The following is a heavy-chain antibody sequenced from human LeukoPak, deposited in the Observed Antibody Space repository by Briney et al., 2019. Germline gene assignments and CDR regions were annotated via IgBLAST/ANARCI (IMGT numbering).Heavy chain of an antibody. D-gene: IGHD2-2*01. CDR1: GGSISSYY. CDR3: ARAGALVVVPAATSNYYYYGMDV. J-gene: IGHJ6*02. CDR2: IYTSGST. V-gene: IGHV4-4*07. Sequence: SETLSLTCTVSGGSISSYYWSWIRQPAGKGLEWIGRIYTSGSTNYNPSLKSRVTMSVDTSKSQLSLKLSSVTAADTAVYYCARAGALVVVPAATSNYYYYGMDVWGQGTTVTVSS.